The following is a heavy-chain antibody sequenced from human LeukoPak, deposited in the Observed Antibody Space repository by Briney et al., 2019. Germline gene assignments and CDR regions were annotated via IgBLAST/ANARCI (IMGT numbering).Heavy chain of an antibody. V-gene: IGHV4-34*01. D-gene: IGHD4/OR15-4a*01. CDR2: INHSGST. J-gene: IGHJ3*02. CDR1: GGSFSGYY. CDR3: AGKGASGASDI. Sequence: KPSETLSPTCAVYGGSFSGYYWSWIRQPPGKGLEWIGEINHSGSTNYNPSLKSRVTISVDTSKNQFSLKLSSVTAADTAVYYCAGKGASGASDIWGQGTMVTVSS.